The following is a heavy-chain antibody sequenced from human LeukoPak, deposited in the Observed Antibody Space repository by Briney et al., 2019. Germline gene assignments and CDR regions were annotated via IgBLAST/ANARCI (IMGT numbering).Heavy chain of an antibody. Sequence: SGGSLRLSCAASGFTVSSNYMSWVRQAPGKGLEWVSVIYSGGSTYYADSVKGRFTISRDNSKNTLYLQMNSLRAEDTAVYYCARGVDNPKWFDPWGQGTLVTVS. D-gene: IGHD1-14*01. CDR3: ARGVDNPKWFDP. J-gene: IGHJ5*02. CDR1: GFTVSSNY. CDR2: IYSGGST. V-gene: IGHV3-53*01.